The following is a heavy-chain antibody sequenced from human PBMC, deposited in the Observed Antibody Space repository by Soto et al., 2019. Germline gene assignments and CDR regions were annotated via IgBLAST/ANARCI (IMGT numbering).Heavy chain of an antibody. CDR1: GFTFSSYG. CDR2: ISYDGSNK. Sequence: GGSLRLSCAASGFTFSSYGMHWVRQAPGKGLGWVAVISYDGSNKYYADSVKGRFTISRDNSKNTLYLQMNSLRAEDTAVYHCAKSRSRPIAVAGTLDYWGQGTLVTVSS. CDR3: AKSRSRPIAVAGTLDY. V-gene: IGHV3-30*18. J-gene: IGHJ4*02. D-gene: IGHD6-19*01.